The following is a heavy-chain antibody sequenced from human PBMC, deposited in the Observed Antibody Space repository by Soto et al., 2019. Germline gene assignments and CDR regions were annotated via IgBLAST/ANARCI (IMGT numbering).Heavy chain of an antibody. Sequence: SETLSLTCTVSGGSMRSDNYFWSWIRQPPGKDLEWIGYIYYSGSTNYNPSLKSRVNTSVDTSKNQFSLKLSSVTAADTAVYYCARGLMRYDFWSGYSGPYYGMDVWGQGNTVTVSS. CDR2: IYYSGST. J-gene: IGHJ6*02. D-gene: IGHD3-3*01. CDR1: GGSMRSDNYF. V-gene: IGHV4-61*01. CDR3: ARGLMRYDFWSGYSGPYYGMDV.